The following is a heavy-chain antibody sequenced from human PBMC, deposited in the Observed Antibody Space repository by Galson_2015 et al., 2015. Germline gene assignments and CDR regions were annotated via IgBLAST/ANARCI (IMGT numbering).Heavy chain of an antibody. V-gene: IGHV1-3*01. CDR2: ISAGNDNI. CDR3: AGNRRDGNNRPAAFDI. Sequence: SVKVSCKASGYTFINYAMHWVRQAPGQGLEWMAWISAGNDNIQSAQKFQDRLTIIRDTSASTAYMDLHSLTSEDTAVYYCAGNRRDGNNRPAAFDIWGQGTMVTVFS. CDR1: GYTFINYA. J-gene: IGHJ3*02. D-gene: IGHD5-24*01.